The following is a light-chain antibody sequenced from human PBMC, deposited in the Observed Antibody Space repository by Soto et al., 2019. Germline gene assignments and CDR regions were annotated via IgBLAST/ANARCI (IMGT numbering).Light chain of an antibody. CDR2: GAS. CDR3: QQYGGSPRT. Sequence: EIVLTQSPGTLSLSPGERATLSCRASESVSSSYLAWYQQKPGQAPRLLIYGASTRATGIPDRFRGSGSGTDFTLTISRLEPEDSAVYYCQQYGGSPRTFGQGTKVEIK. CDR1: ESVSSSY. V-gene: IGKV3-20*01. J-gene: IGKJ1*01.